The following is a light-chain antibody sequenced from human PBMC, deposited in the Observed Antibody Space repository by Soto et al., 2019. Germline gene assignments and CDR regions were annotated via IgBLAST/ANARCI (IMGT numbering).Light chain of an antibody. CDR2: GAS. Sequence: EIDLTQAPDTVRLSQLVLATLSFMAIRVFASSYLAWYQQKPGQAPRFLIYGASSRATGIPDGFSGSGSGTAFTLTISSLEPENFAVYYCQQYGSSLTWTFGQGTKVDIK. J-gene: IGKJ1*01. V-gene: IGKV3-20*01. CDR1: RVFASSY. CDR3: QQYGSSLTWT.